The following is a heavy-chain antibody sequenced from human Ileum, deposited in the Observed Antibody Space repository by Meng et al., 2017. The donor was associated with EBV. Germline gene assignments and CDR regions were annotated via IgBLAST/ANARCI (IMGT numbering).Heavy chain of an antibody. V-gene: IGHV4-4*02. CDR3: ARWAFIYSYGFDH. J-gene: IGHJ4*02. D-gene: IGHD5-18*01. Sequence: QLHVQESGPGLVKPSGTLSLTCAVSGASITESNSWSWVRQPPGKGLEWIGEIYHSGGTNYNPSLKSRVTISVDKSKNQISLKLNSVTAADTAVYYCARWAFIYSYGFDHWGQGTLVTVSS. CDR1: GASITESNS. CDR2: IYHSGGT.